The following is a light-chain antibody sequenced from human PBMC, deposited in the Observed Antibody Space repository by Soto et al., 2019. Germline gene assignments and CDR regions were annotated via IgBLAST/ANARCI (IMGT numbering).Light chain of an antibody. CDR3: HQYGSSPTCT. J-gene: IGKJ1*01. V-gene: IGKV3-20*01. CDR1: QSVSSNY. Sequence: ESVLTQSPGTMSLSTGERATLSCRARQSVSSNYLAWYQQKPGQAPRLHIYGASTRATGIPDRFSGSGSVTDFTLTISRLDPEDSAVYFCHQYGSSPTCTFGQGTRVEFQ. CDR2: GAS.